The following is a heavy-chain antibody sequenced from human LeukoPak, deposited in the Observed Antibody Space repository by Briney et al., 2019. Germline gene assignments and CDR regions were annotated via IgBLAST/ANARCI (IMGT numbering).Heavy chain of an antibody. D-gene: IGHD1-1*01. J-gene: IGHJ6*02. CDR3: ARVLYYYYGMDV. CDR1: GFTFSSYA. Sequence: GRSLRLSCAASGFTFSSYATHWVRQAPGKGLEWVAVIWYDGSNKYYADSVKGRFTISRDKSKNTLYLQMNSLRAEDTAVYYCARVLYYYYGMDVWGQGTTVTVSS. V-gene: IGHV3-33*08. CDR2: IWYDGSNK.